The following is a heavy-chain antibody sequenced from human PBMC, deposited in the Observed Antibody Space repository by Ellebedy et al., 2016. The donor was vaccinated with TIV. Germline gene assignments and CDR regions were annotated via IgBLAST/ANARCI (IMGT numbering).Heavy chain of an antibody. CDR3: AQMQTGRGVKDY. CDR2: IIPIFGTA. J-gene: IGHJ4*02. Sequence: SVKVSXKASGGTFSSYAISWVRQAPGQGLEWMGGIIPIFGTANYAQKFQGRVTITADESTSTAYMELSSLRSEDTAVYYCAQMQTGRGVKDYWGQGTLVTVSS. CDR1: GGTFSSYA. D-gene: IGHD3-10*01. V-gene: IGHV1-69*13.